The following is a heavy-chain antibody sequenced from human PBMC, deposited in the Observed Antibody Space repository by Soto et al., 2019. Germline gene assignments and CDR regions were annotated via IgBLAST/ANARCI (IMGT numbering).Heavy chain of an antibody. D-gene: IGHD3-22*01. J-gene: IGHJ5*02. CDR2: ISYDGSNK. Sequence: GGSLRLSCAASGFTFSSYGMHWVRQAPGKGLEWVAVISYDGSNKYYADSVKGRFTISRDNSKNTLYLQMNSLRAEDTAVYYCAKAYYDSRGNNWFDPWGQGTLVTVSS. CDR1: GFTFSSYG. CDR3: AKAYYDSRGNNWFDP. V-gene: IGHV3-30*18.